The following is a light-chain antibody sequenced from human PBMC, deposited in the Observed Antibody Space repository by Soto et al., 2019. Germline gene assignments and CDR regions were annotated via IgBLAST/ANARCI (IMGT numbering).Light chain of an antibody. V-gene: IGKV3-20*01. CDR3: QQYHSSPWT. CDR2: VAS. CDR1: QSVSSSY. Sequence: EIVLTQSPGTLSLSPGERATLSCRASQSVSSSYLAWYQQKPGQAPRLLIYVASSRATGIPDRFSGSGSGTDFTLTISRLEPDDFAVYYCQQYHSSPWTFGQGTKVEIK. J-gene: IGKJ1*01.